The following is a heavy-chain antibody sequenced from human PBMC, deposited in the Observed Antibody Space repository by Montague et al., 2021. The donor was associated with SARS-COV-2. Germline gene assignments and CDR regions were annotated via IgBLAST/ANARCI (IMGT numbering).Heavy chain of an antibody. CDR3: ARGQQGVITVVVVIGFYYYMDA. J-gene: IGHJ6*03. Sequence: SETLSLTCAVSGGSLSGFYWCWVRQPPGEGLEWIGEIDHSGSINYNPSLKSRVTILVDSSTNQFSLRLTSVTAADAAVYYCARGQQGVITVVVVIGFYYYMDAWGQGTTVTVSS. CDR1: GGSLSGFY. V-gene: IGHV4-34*01. D-gene: IGHD3-10*01. CDR2: IDHSGSI.